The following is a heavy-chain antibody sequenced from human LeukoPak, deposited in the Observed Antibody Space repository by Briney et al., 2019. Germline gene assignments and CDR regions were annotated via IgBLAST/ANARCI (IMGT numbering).Heavy chain of an antibody. J-gene: IGHJ3*02. D-gene: IGHD6-13*01. V-gene: IGHV1-8*03. CDR3: ASDNTIAAAVDPFDI. CDR2: MNSNSGNT. Sequence: ASVKVSCKGYGYTFINHDIDWVRQAAGQGLEWMGWMNSNSGNTGYAQKFQGRVTITADKSTYTAYMELSSLRSDDTAMYYCASDNTIAAAVDPFDIWGQGTMVIVSS. CDR1: GYTFINHD.